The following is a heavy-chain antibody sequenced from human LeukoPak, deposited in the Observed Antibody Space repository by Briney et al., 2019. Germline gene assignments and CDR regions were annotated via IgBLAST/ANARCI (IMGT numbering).Heavy chain of an antibody. CDR1: GFTFSSYA. CDR2: ISYDGSNK. J-gene: IGHJ4*02. Sequence: GGSLRLSCAASGFTFSSYAMHWVRQAPGKGLEWVAVISYDGSNKYYADSVKSRFTISRDNSKNTLYLQMNSLRAEDTAVYYCATSGRIAAVYYFDYWGQGTLVTVSS. D-gene: IGHD6-13*01. CDR3: ATSGRIAAVYYFDY. V-gene: IGHV3-30*04.